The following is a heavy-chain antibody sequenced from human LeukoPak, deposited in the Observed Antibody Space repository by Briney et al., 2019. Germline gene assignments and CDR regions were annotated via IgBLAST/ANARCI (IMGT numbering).Heavy chain of an antibody. CDR2: IYSSGST. Sequence: PSETLSLTCTVSGDSISSNNYLWAWIRQPPGKGLEWIGNIYSSGSTNYNPSLKSRVTISVDTSKNQFSLKLSSVTAADSAVYYCARGGYSYGYGHFDYWGQGTLVTVSS. V-gene: IGHV4-39*07. CDR1: GDSISSNNYL. D-gene: IGHD5-18*01. CDR3: ARGGYSYGYGHFDY. J-gene: IGHJ4*02.